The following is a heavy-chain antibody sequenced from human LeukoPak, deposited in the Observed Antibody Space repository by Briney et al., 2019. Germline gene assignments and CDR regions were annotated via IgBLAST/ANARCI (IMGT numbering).Heavy chain of an antibody. CDR3: ARENRLDFVSGYYYYGMDV. CDR2: ISSSSYI. CDR1: GFTFSSYS. V-gene: IGHV3-21*01. J-gene: IGHJ6*02. Sequence: GGSLRLSCAASGFTFSSYSMNWVRQAPGKGLEWVSSISSSSYIYYADSVKGRFTISRDNAKNSLYLQMNSLRAEDTAVYYCARENRLDFVSGYYYYGMDVWGQGTTVTVSS. D-gene: IGHD3/OR15-3a*01.